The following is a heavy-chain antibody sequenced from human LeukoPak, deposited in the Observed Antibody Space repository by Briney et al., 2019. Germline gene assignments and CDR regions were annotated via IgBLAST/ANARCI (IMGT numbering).Heavy chain of an antibody. V-gene: IGHV4-59*12. CDR2: IYYSGST. CDR1: GGSISSYY. CDR3: ARRVVAATPTYNWFDP. D-gene: IGHD2-15*01. J-gene: IGHJ5*02. Sequence: NASETLSLTCTVSGGSISSYYWSWIRQPPGKGLEWIGSIYYSGSTYYNPSLKSRVTISVDTSKNQFSLKLSSVTAADTAVYYCARRVVAATPTYNWFDPWGQGALVTVSS.